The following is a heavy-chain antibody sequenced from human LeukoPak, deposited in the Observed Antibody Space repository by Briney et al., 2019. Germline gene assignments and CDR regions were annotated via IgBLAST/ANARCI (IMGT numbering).Heavy chain of an antibody. J-gene: IGHJ4*02. Sequence: ASVKVSCKASGGTFSSYAISWVRQAPGQGLEWMGGIIPIFGTANYAQKFQGRVTITTDESTSTAYMELSSLRSEDTAVYYCARGARIVGASHFDYWGQGTLVTVSS. CDR1: GGTFSSYA. D-gene: IGHD1-26*01. CDR2: IIPIFGTA. V-gene: IGHV1-69*05. CDR3: ARGARIVGASHFDY.